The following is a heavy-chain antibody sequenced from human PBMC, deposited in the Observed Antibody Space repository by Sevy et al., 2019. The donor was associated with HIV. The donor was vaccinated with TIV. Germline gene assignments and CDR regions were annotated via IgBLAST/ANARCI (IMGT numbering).Heavy chain of an antibody. CDR3: ARRRSNYADYYFDY. CDR2: ISSGSSYT. Sequence: GGSLRLSCAVSGFTFSDYYMTWIRQSPGKGLEWVSYISSGSSYTNYADSVKGRFTISRDNAKNSLYLEIHTLRPEDTAVYYCARRRSNYADYYFDYWGQGTVVTVSS. CDR1: GFTFSDYY. D-gene: IGHD4-17*01. V-gene: IGHV3-11*06. J-gene: IGHJ4*02.